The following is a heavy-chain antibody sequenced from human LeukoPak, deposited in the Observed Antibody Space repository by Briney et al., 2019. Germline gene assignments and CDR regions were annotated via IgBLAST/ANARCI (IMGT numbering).Heavy chain of an antibody. CDR1: GFTFRSYW. CDR2: IDNDGTST. Sequence: GGSLRLSCAASGFTFRSYWMQWVRQVPGKGLVWVSRIDNDGTSTTYADSVKGRFTISRDNAKNSLYLQMNSLRAEDTAVYYCARRDCDSVKCRGSNWFDPWGQGTLVTVSS. CDR3: ARRDCDSVKCRGSNWFDP. D-gene: IGHD3-22*01. V-gene: IGHV3-74*01. J-gene: IGHJ5*02.